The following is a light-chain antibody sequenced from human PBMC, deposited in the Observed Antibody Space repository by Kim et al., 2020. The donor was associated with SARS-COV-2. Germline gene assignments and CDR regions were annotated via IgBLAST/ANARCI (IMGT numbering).Light chain of an antibody. CDR3: QQYGSPPYT. CDR1: QSVSSSY. J-gene: IGKJ2*01. Sequence: EIVLTQSPGTLSLSPGERATLSCRASQSVSSSYLAWYQQKPGQPPRLLIDGASSRATGIPDRFSGSGSGTDFTLTISRLEPEDFAVYYCQQYGSPPYTFGQGTKLVI. V-gene: IGKV3-20*01. CDR2: GAS.